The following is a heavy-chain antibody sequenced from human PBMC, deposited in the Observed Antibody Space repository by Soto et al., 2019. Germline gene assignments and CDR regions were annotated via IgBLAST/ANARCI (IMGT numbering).Heavy chain of an antibody. J-gene: IGHJ6*02. CDR3: ARDGHYDSSGIMDV. CDR2: IYQSGIT. V-gene: IGHV4-4*02. Sequence: QVQLEESGPGLVKASGTLSLTCTVSRDSVSRSTWWSWVRQTPEKGLEWIGEIYQSGITHYSPSLKSRVAISIEKSKNQFSLKMTSVTAADTAVYYCARDGHYDSSGIMDVWGQGTSVTVS. D-gene: IGHD3-22*01. CDR1: RDSVSRSTW.